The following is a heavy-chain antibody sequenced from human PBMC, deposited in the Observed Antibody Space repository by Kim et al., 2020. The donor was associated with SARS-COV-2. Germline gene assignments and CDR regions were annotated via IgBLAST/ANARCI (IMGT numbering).Heavy chain of an antibody. CDR3: ARAPRTAAGTHDY. D-gene: IGHD6-13*01. J-gene: IGHJ4*02. V-gene: IGHV6-1*01. Sequence: DYAVSVKSRITINADISKNQFSLHLNSVTPEDTAVYYCARAPRTAAGTHDYWGQGTLVTVSS.